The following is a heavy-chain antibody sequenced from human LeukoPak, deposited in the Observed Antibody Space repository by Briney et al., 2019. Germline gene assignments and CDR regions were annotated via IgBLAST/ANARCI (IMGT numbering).Heavy chain of an antibody. CDR2: ISAYNGNT. V-gene: IGHV1-18*01. CDR3: VGDLKTWTGLAY. D-gene: IGHD3/OR15-3a*01. CDR1: GYTFTSYG. Sequence: ASVKVSCKASGYTFTSYGISWVRQAPGQGREWMGWISAYNGNTKYAQKGRGRVTMTRDTSTTTVYLELSSLRSEDTAVYYCVGDLKTWTGLAYWGQGTLVTVSS. J-gene: IGHJ4*02.